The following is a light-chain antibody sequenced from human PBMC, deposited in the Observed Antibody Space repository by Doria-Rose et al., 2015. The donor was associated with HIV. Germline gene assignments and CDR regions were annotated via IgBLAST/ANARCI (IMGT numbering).Light chain of an antibody. V-gene: IGKV4-1*01. CDR2: WAS. Sequence: ESLGMSLGERATLNCKSNQSLLYTSKNYLAWYQQKPGQPPKLLIYWASTRQSGVPARFSGSGSGTDFTLTISSLWAEDVAVYYCQQYYDTPSFGPGTTVDIK. CDR3: QQYYDTPS. J-gene: IGKJ3*01. CDR1: QSLLYTSKNY.